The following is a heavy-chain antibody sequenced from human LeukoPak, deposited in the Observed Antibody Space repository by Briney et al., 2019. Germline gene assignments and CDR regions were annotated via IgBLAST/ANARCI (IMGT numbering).Heavy chain of an antibody. CDR2: IKQDGSEK. D-gene: IGHD3-10*01. J-gene: IGHJ4*02. V-gene: IGHV3-7*01. CDR3: ARAGSHWHYVY. Sequence: GGSLRLSCAASGFTFSSYWMSWVRQAPGKGLEWVANIKQDGSEKYYVDSVKGRFTISRDNAKNSLSLQMNNLRVEDTAVYYCARAGSHWHYVYWGQGTVVTVSS. CDR1: GFTFSSYW.